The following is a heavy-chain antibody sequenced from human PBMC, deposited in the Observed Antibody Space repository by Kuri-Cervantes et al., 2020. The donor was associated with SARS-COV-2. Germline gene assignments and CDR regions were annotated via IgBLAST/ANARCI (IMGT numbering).Heavy chain of an antibody. V-gene: IGHV3-15*01. J-gene: IGHJ1*01. CDR2: IKSKTDGGTT. CDR3: TAEEMATNPSDFQH. D-gene: IGHD5-24*01. CDR1: GFTFSNAW. Sequence: GESLKISCAASGFTFSNAWMSWVRQAPGEGLEWVGRIKSKTDGGTTDYAAPVKGRFTISRDDSKNTLYLQMNSLKTEDTAVYYCTAEEMATNPSDFQHWGQGTLVTVSS.